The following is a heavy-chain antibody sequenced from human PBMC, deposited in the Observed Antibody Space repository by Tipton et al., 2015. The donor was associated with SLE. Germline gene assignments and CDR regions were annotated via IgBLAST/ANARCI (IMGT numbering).Heavy chain of an antibody. V-gene: IGHV3-30*02. D-gene: IGHD7-27*01. CDR1: GFTFSSYG. J-gene: IGHJ4*02. CDR2: IRYDGSNK. Sequence: ALRLSCAASGFTFSSYGMHWVRQDPGKGLEWVAFIRYDGSNKYYEDSVKGRFTISRDNSKKTLYLQMNSLRAEDTAVYYCAKPELGTFDNWCQGTLFTVSS. CDR3: AKPELGTFDN.